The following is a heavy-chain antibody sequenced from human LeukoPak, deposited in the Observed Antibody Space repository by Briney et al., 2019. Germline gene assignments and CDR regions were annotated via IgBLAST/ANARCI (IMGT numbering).Heavy chain of an antibody. J-gene: IGHJ4*02. CDR1: GFTFGDYA. CDR3: TRWATVTTFEY. V-gene: IGHV3-49*04. D-gene: IGHD4-17*01. Sequence: QPGGSLRLSCAASGFTFGDYAMSWVRQAPGKGLEWVGSFTGRTYGGTTEYAASVRGRFTISIDDSKSIAYLQMNSLTTEDTAAYYCTRWATVTTFEYWGQGTQVAVSS. CDR2: FTGRTYGGTT.